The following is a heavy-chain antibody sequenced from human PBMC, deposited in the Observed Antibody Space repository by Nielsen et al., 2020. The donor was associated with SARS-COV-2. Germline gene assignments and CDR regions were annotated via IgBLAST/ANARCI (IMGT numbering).Heavy chain of an antibody. CDR2: TYYRSKWNN. CDR3: ARGRYGNNWFNP. V-gene: IGHV6-1*01. D-gene: IGHD5-18*01. CDR1: GDSVSSNSAA. Sequence: SCAISGDSVSSNSAAWNWIRQSPSRGLEWLGRTYYRSKWNNDYAVSVKSRITINTDTSQNQFSLQLDSVTPEDTAVYYCARGRYGNNWFNPWSQGTLVTVSS. J-gene: IGHJ5*02.